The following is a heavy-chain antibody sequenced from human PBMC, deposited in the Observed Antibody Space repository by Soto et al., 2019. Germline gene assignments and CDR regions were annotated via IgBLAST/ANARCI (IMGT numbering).Heavy chain of an antibody. CDR2: ISSSSSYI. V-gene: IGHV3-21*01. D-gene: IGHD5-12*01. CDR3: ARMVRGGYDAYDY. J-gene: IGHJ4*02. Sequence: GGSLRLSCAASGFTFSSYSMNWVRQAPGKGLEWVSSISSSSSYIYYADSVKGRFTISRDNAKNSLYLQMNSLRAEDTAVYYCARMVRGGYDAYDYWGQGTLVTVSS. CDR1: GFTFSSYS.